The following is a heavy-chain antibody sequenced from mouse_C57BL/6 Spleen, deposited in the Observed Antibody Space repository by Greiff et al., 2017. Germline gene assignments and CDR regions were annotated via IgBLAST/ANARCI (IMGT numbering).Heavy chain of an antibody. V-gene: IGHV1-26*01. D-gene: IGHD2-5*01. Sequence: VQLQQSGPELVKPGASVKISCKASGYTFTDYYMNWVKQSHGKSLEWIGDINPNNGGTSYNQKFKGKATLTVEKSSSSAYMELRSLTSEDSAVYYCASDSNRYAMDYWGQGTSVTVSS. CDR3: ASDSNRYAMDY. CDR1: GYTFTDYY. J-gene: IGHJ4*01. CDR2: INPNNGGT.